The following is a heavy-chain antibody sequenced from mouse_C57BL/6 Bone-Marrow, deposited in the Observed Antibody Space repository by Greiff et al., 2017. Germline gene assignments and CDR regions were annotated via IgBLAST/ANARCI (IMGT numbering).Heavy chain of an antibody. V-gene: IGHV1-55*01. CDR3: ARSGDSSGY. CDR1: GYTFTSYW. CDR2: IYPGSGST. J-gene: IGHJ2*01. Sequence: QVQLQQSGAELVKPGASVKMSCKASGYTFTSYWITWVKQRPGQGLEWIGDIYPGSGSTNYNEKFKSKVTLTVDTSSSTAYMQLSSLTSEDAAVYYCARSGDSSGYWGQGTTLTVSS. D-gene: IGHD3-2*02.